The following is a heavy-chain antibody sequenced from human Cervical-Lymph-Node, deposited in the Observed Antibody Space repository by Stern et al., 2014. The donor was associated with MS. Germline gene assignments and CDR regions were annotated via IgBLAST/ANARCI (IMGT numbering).Heavy chain of an antibody. J-gene: IGHJ3*02. CDR1: GYNFTIYY. D-gene: IGHD3-16*01. CDR3: ARDRGPHAFDI. V-gene: IGHV1-46*01. CDR2: INPSSGHT. Sequence: VQLLESGAEVKKPGASVNVSCKTSGYNFTIYYIHWVRQAPGQGLEWMGIINPSSGHTSNAQKFQGRVTLIRDTSTSTVHMALNSLRSDDTAVYFCARDRGPHAFDIWGQGTMVTVSS.